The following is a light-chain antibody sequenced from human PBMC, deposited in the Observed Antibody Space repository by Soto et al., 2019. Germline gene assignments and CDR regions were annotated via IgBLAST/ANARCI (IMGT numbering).Light chain of an antibody. CDR3: QHYDNWPFT. Sequence: EVVMTQSPATLSVSPGEGATLSCRASQSVSSKLAWYQQKPGQAPRLLIYGASTRAAGIPARFSGSESGTEFALTISSLHSEDFAVYYCQHYDNWPFTFGPGTKVYI. CDR2: GAS. CDR1: QSVSSK. V-gene: IGKV3-15*01. J-gene: IGKJ3*01.